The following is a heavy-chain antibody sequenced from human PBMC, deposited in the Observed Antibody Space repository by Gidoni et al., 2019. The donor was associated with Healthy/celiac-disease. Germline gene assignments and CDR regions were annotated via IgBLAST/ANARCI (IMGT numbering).Heavy chain of an antibody. D-gene: IGHD2-2*01. J-gene: IGHJ5*02. CDR3: ARDRGIFCSSTSCPRFNWFDP. CDR2: ISPIFGTA. V-gene: IGHV1-69*01. CDR1: GGTFSSYA. Sequence: QVQLVQSGAEVKKPGSSVKVSCKASGGTFSSYATSWLRQAPGQGLEWMGGISPIFGTANYAQKFQGRVTITADESTSTAYMELSSLRSEDTAVYYCARDRGIFCSSTSCPRFNWFDPWGQGTLVTVSS.